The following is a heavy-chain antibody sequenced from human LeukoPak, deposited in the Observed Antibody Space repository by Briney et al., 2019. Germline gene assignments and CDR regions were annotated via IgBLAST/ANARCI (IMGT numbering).Heavy chain of an antibody. D-gene: IGHD3-10*01. CDR2: NSGSDGTA. CDR1: GFTFTNYA. J-gene: IGHJ6*03. Sequence: PGGSLRLSCAASGFTFTNYAMTWVRQAPGKGLEWVSGNSGSDGTAYYAESVEGRFTISRDNSRNTLYLQIDSLRAEDTAVYYCAKDGRNQYYPYYMDVWGKGTTVTVSS. V-gene: IGHV3-23*01. CDR3: AKDGRNQYYPYYMDV.